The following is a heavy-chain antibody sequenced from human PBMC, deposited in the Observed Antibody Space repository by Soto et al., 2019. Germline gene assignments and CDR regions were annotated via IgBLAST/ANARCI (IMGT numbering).Heavy chain of an antibody. J-gene: IGHJ4*02. Sequence: QVQLVQSGAEVKKPGASVKVSCKASGYTFTSYGISWGRQAPGQGLERMGWISAYNGNTNYAQKVQGRATITTDTSTSTGYMELRSLRADDAAVYYCARDNSGHPGLYWGQGTLVTVSS. CDR1: GYTFTSYG. D-gene: IGHD2-21*01. CDR3: ARDNSGHPGLY. V-gene: IGHV1-18*01. CDR2: ISAYNGNT.